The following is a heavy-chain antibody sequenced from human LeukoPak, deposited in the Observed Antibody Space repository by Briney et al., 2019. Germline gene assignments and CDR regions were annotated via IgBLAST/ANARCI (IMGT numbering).Heavy chain of an antibody. CDR3: ARGVPAVVLIPRAADFQN. D-gene: IGHD3-22*01. V-gene: IGHV3-66*01. CDR2: LYSGGTI. Sequence: GGSLRLSCTTSGFTVSSSYMSWVRQAPGKGLEWVSVLYSGGTIYYADSVKARFTISRDDSKNTLYLQMNSLRAEDTAVYYCARGVPAVVLIPRAADFQNWGQGTLVTVSS. CDR1: GFTVSSSY. J-gene: IGHJ1*01.